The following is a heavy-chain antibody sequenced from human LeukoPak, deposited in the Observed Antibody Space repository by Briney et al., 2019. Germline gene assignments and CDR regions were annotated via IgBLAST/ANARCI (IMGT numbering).Heavy chain of an antibody. CDR1: GGSISSGGYY. CDR2: IYYSGST. D-gene: IGHD5-12*01. J-gene: IGHJ5*02. CDR3: AGVIPYEWLRPSGWFDP. V-gene: IGHV4-31*03. Sequence: SETLSLTCTVSGGSISSGGYYWSWIRQHPGKGLEWIGYIYYSGSTYYNPSLKSRVTISVDTSKNQFSLKLSSVTAADTAVYYCAGVIPYEWLRPSGWFDPWGQGTLVTVSS.